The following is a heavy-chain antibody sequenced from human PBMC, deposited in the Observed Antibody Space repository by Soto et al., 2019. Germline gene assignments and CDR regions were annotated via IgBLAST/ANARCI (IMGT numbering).Heavy chain of an antibody. V-gene: IGHV4-4*02. CDR3: ASCSGWYQEYFQH. D-gene: IGHD6-19*01. Sequence: SETLSLTCAVSSGSISSSNWWSWVRQPPGKGLEWIGEIYHSGSTNYNPSLKSRVTISVDKSKNQFSLKLSSVTAADTAVYYCASCSGWYQEYFQHWGQGTLVTVSS. J-gene: IGHJ1*01. CDR1: SGSISSSNW. CDR2: IYHSGST.